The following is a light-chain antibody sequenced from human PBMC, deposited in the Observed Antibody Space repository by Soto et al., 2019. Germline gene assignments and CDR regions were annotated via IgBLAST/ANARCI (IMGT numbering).Light chain of an antibody. CDR3: ISYTSSGTLV. CDR2: EVS. CDR1: SSDVGGYHY. V-gene: IGLV2-14*01. J-gene: IGLJ3*02. Sequence: QSVLTQPASVSGSPGQSITISCTGTSSDVGGYHYVSWYQQHPGKVPKLMIYEVSNRPSGVSNRFSGSKSGNAASLTISGLLAEDEADYYCISYTSSGTLVFGGGTKLTVL.